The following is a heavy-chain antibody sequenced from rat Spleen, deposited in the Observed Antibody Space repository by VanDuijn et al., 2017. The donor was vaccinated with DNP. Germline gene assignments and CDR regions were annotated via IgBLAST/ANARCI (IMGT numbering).Heavy chain of an antibody. Sequence: EVQLVESGGGLVQPGRSLKLSCAASGFTFSDYNMAWVRQTPKKGLDWVATISTSGGSTYYRDSVKGRFTISRDNAKSTLYLQMDSLRSEDTATYYCTTGKDNPFAYWGQGTLVTVSS. CDR1: GFTFSDYN. V-gene: IGHV5-27*01. CDR3: TTGKDNPFAY. J-gene: IGHJ3*01. D-gene: IGHD1-10*01. CDR2: ISTSGGST.